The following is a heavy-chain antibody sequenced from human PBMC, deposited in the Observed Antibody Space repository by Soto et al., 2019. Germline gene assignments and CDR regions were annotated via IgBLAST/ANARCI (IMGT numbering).Heavy chain of an antibody. D-gene: IGHD6-13*01. J-gene: IGHJ4*02. CDR3: AKAHRSRSSSSWYDY. V-gene: IGHV3-23*01. CDR1: GFTFSSYA. Sequence: GGSLRLSCAASGFTFSSYAMSWVRQAPGKGLEWVSAISGSGGSTYYADSVKGRFTISRDNSKNTLYLQMNSLRAEDTAVYYCAKAHRSRSSSSWYDYWGQGTLVTVSS. CDR2: ISGSGGST.